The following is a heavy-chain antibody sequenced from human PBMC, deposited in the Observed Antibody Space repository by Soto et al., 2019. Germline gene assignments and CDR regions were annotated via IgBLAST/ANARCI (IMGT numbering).Heavy chain of an antibody. J-gene: IGHJ4*02. CDR2: ISGRDGGT. CDR1: GFTFSTYA. V-gene: IGHV3-23*01. CDR3: AKDRLSGSYHRYFDS. D-gene: IGHD1-26*01. Sequence: EVQLLESGGGLVQPGGSLRLSCAASGFTFSTYAMSWVRQAPGKGLEWVAAISGRDGGTYYADSVRGRFTISRDTFKNTLYLQMNSLRAEDTAVYFCAKDRLSGSYHRYFDSWGQGTLVTVSS.